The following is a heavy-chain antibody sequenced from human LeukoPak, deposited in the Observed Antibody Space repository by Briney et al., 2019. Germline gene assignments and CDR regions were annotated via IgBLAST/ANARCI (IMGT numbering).Heavy chain of an antibody. V-gene: IGHV4-39*01. Sequence: SETLSLTCTVSGGSISRSSYYWGWIRQPPGKGLEWIGSIYYSGSTYYNPSLKSRVTISVDTSKNQFSLKLSSVTAADTAVYYCARLVVVVAAIDYWGQGTLVTVSS. CDR1: GGSISRSSYY. CDR2: IYYSGST. J-gene: IGHJ4*02. D-gene: IGHD2-15*01. CDR3: ARLVVVVAAIDY.